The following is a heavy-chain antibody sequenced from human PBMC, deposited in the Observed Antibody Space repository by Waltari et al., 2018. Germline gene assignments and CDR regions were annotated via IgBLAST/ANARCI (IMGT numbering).Heavy chain of an antibody. CDR3: AHPYSNGWYCFDY. CDR1: GFSLSSSGGG. CDR2: IFWNDDK. J-gene: IGHJ4*02. V-gene: IGHV2-5*01. D-gene: IGHD6-19*01. Sequence: QITLKESGPTVVKPTQTLTLTCSFSGFSLSSSGGGVGWIRQTPGKAPEWLALIFWNDDKRYNPSLKRRLTISADTSKNQVVLTLTAMDPLDTATYYCAHPYSNGWYCFDYWGPGTLVTVSS.